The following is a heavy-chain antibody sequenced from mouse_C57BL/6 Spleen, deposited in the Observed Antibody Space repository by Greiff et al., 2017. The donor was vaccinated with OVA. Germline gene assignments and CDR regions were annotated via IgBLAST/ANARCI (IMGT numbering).Heavy chain of an antibody. CDR2: IYWDDDK. J-gene: IGHJ3*01. CDR3: ARFYAGYSTWFAY. Sequence: QVTLKVSGPGILQSSQSLSLTCSFSGFSLSTSGMGVSWIRQPSGKGLEWLAHIYWDDDKRYNPSLKSRLTISKDTSRNQVFLKLTSGDTADTAADYCARFYAGYSTWFAYWGQGTLVTVSA. D-gene: IGHD2-3*01. CDR1: GFSLSTSGMG. V-gene: IGHV8-12*01.